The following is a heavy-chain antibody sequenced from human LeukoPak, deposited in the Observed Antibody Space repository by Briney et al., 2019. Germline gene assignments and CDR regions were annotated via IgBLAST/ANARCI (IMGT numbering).Heavy chain of an antibody. Sequence: PSETLSLTCTVSGGSISSSSYYWGWIRQPPGKGLEWIGSIYYSGSTYYNPSLKSRVTISVDTSKNQFSLKLSSVTAADTAVYYCARAVYSSSPPLDYWGQGTLVTVSS. J-gene: IGHJ4*02. V-gene: IGHV4-39*07. CDR1: GGSISSSSYY. D-gene: IGHD6-6*01. CDR3: ARAVYSSSPPLDY. CDR2: IYYSGST.